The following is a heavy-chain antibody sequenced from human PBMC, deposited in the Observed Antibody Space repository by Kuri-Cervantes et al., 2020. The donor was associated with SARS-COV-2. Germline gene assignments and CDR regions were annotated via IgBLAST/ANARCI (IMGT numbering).Heavy chain of an antibody. Sequence: GGSLRLSCEASGFAFSNYAVSWVRQAPGKGLEWVSLISGSGGSTYYADSVKGRFTISRDNSKNTLYLQMNSLRAEDTAVYYCAKDLGHYGSGSDAFGYWGQGTLVTVSS. D-gene: IGHD3-10*01. V-gene: IGHV3-23*01. CDR2: ISGSGGST. J-gene: IGHJ4*02. CDR1: GFAFSNYA. CDR3: AKDLGHYGSGSDAFGY.